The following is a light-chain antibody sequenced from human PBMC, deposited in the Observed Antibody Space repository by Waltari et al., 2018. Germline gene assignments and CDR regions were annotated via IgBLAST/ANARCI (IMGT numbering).Light chain of an antibody. Sequence: DIQMTQSPSSLSASVGDSVTITCRASQSISSYLNWYQQKPGKAPKLLIYAASHLQSGVPSRFSGSGSATDFTLTISSLQPEDFATYYCQQSYSTPPYTFGQGTSLAIK. CDR1: QSISSY. CDR3: QQSYSTPPYT. CDR2: AAS. V-gene: IGKV1-39*01. J-gene: IGKJ2*01.